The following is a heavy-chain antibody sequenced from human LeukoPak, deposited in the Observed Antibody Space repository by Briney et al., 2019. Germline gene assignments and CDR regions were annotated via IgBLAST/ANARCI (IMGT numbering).Heavy chain of an antibody. CDR3: ARDLPVVVVPAAIRGYNWFDP. CDR2: IYTSGST. J-gene: IGHJ5*02. V-gene: IGHV4-4*07. CDR1: GGSISSYY. D-gene: IGHD2-2*02. Sequence: SETLSLTCTVSGGSISSYYWSWIRQPAGKGLEWIGRIYTSGSTNYNPSLKSRVTMSVDTSKNQFSLKLSSVTAADTAVYYCARDLPVVVVPAAIRGYNWFDPWGQGTLVTVSS.